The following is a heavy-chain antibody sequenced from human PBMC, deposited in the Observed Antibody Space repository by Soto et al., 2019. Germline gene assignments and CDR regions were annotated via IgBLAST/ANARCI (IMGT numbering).Heavy chain of an antibody. J-gene: IGHJ6*02. CDR2: INAGNGNT. Sequence: ASVKVSCKASGYTFTSYAMHLVRQAPGQRLEWMGWINAGNGNTKYSQKFQGRVTITRDTSASTAYMELSSLRSEDTAVYYCARRTYDSSGYYSPLYYYYGMDVWGQGTTVTVSS. CDR1: GYTFTSYA. CDR3: ARRTYDSSGYYSPLYYYYGMDV. V-gene: IGHV1-3*01. D-gene: IGHD3-22*01.